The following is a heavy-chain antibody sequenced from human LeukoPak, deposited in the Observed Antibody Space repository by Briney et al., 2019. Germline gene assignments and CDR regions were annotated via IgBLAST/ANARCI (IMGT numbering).Heavy chain of an antibody. CDR1: GFTFGDFH. V-gene: IGHV3-48*02. CDR3: ARDPHAGIFDS. J-gene: IGHJ4*02. CDR2: ISSGGSTT. Sequence: PGGSLRLSCATSGFTFGDFHMNWLRQAPGKGLEDVSYISSGGSTTYYADSVVGRFSISRDDAKNFLYLQMDSLRDGDTAVYYCARDPHAGIFDSWGQGTLVTVSS.